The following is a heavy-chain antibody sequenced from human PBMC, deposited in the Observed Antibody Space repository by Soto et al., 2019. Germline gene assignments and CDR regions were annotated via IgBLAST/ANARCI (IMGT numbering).Heavy chain of an antibody. D-gene: IGHD3-22*01. Sequence: QVQLVESGGGVVQPGRSLRLSCAASGFTFSSYGMHWVRQAPGKGLEWVAVILFDGSNKYYADSVKGRFTISRDNSKNTLYLQMNSLRAEDTAVYYCVKDITTIVPHYYFDYWGQGTLVTVSS. V-gene: IGHV3-30*18. CDR2: ILFDGSNK. CDR1: GFTFSSYG. CDR3: VKDITTIVPHYYFDY. J-gene: IGHJ4*02.